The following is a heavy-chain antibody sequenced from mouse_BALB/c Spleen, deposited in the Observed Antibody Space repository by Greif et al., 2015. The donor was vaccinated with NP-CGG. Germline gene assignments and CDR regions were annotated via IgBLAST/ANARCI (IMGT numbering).Heavy chain of an antibody. CDR2: IWAGGST. CDR1: GFSLTSYG. D-gene: IGHD1-1*01. V-gene: IGHV2-9*02. Sequence: VQGVESGPGLVAPSQSLSITCTVSGFSLTSYGVHWVRQPPGKGLEWLGVIWAGGSTNYNSALMSRLSISKDNSKSQVFLKMNSLQTDDTAMYYCARDGGSSGPYAMDYWGQGTSVTVSS. CDR3: ARDGGSSGPYAMDY. J-gene: IGHJ4*01.